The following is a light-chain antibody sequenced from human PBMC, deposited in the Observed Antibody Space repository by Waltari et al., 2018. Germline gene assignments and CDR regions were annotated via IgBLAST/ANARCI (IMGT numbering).Light chain of an antibody. J-gene: IGKJ4*01. V-gene: IGKV3-20*01. Sequence: EIVLTQSPGTLSLSPGERATLSCRASQSVTSNYLAWYQQKPGQALRLLIYAASSRATGIPDRFSGSGSGTDFTLTISRLEPEDFAVYYCQQSGRPPLTFGGGANVEIK. CDR1: QSVTSNY. CDR3: QQSGRPPLT. CDR2: AAS.